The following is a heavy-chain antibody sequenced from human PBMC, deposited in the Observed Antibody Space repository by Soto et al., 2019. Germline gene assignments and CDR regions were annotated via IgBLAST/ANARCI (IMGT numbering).Heavy chain of an antibody. CDR1: GFTFSNYW. Sequence: EVQLVESGGGLVQPGGSLRLSCAASGFTFSNYWMSWVRQAPGKGLEWVANIKQDGTEKNYVDSVRGRFTTSRDNAKNSLDLQMNSLPAEDTAVYYCASVAIWGQGTLVTVSS. J-gene: IGHJ4*02. CDR2: IKQDGTEK. CDR3: ASVAI. D-gene: IGHD5-12*01. V-gene: IGHV3-7*01.